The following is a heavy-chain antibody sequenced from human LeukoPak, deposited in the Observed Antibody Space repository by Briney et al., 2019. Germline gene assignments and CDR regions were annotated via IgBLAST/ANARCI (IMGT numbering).Heavy chain of an antibody. CDR1: GFTFSSYA. CDR3: ARGLGSGSYVYYFDY. CDR2: IYSGGST. D-gene: IGHD3-10*01. Sequence: GGSLRLSCAASGFTFSSYAMSWVRQAPGKGLEWVSVIYSGGSTYYADSVKGRFTISRDNSKSTLYLQMNSLRAEDTAVYYCARGLGSGSYVYYFDYWGQGTLVTVSS. V-gene: IGHV3-66*01. J-gene: IGHJ4*02.